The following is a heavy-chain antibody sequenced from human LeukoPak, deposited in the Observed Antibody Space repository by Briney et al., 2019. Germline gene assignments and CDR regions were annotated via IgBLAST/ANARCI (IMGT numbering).Heavy chain of an antibody. CDR2: ISSSGSTI. CDR1: GFTFSSYE. Sequence: GGSLRLCCEASGFTFSSYEMNWVRQAPGKGLEWVSYISSSGSTIYYADSVKGRFTISRDNAKNSLYLQVNSLRAEDTALYYCARIMVATTREAFDYWGQGTLVTVSS. D-gene: IGHD5-12*01. J-gene: IGHJ4*02. CDR3: ARIMVATTREAFDY. V-gene: IGHV3-48*03.